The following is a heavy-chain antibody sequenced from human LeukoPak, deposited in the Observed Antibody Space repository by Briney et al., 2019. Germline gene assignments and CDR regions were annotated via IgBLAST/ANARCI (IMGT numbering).Heavy chain of an antibody. Sequence: SVKVSCKASGYSFNNYGISWVRQAPGQGLEWMGGIIPIFGTANYAQKFQGRVTITADESTSTAYMELSSLRSEDTAVYYCARSGYQMSQGYFDYWGQGTLVTVSS. CDR2: IIPIFGTA. V-gene: IGHV1-69*13. D-gene: IGHD3-3*01. CDR1: GYSFNNYG. CDR3: ARSGYQMSQGYFDY. J-gene: IGHJ4*02.